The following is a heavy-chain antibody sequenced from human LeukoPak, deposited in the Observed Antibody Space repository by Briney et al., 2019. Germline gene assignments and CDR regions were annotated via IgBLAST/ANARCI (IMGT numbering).Heavy chain of an antibody. CDR2: LSWTSLSI. V-gene: IGHV3-9*01. Sequence: GGSLRLSCAASGFTFDDYAMHWVRLVPGKGLEWVAGLSWTSLSIGYADSVKGRFTISRDNAKASLYLEMNSLRPEDTAFYYCTKDTTMALEHYYMDVWGKGITVTVSS. J-gene: IGHJ6*03. CDR1: GFTFDDYA. CDR3: TKDTTMALEHYYMDV. D-gene: IGHD5-18*01.